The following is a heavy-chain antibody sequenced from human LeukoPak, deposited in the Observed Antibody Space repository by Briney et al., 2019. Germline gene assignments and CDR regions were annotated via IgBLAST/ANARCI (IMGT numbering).Heavy chain of an antibody. J-gene: IGHJ4*02. CDR2: INHSGST. Sequence: PSETLSLTCAVYGGPFSGYYWSWIRQPPGKGLEWIGEINHSGSTNYNPSLKSRVTISVDTSKNQFSLKLSSVTAADTAVYYCARGEYSSSWYTNYWGQGTQVTVSS. D-gene: IGHD6-13*01. CDR3: ARGEYSSSWYTNY. V-gene: IGHV4-34*01. CDR1: GGPFSGYY.